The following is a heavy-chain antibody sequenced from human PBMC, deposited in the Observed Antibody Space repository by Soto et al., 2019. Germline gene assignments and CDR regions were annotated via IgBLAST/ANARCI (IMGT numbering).Heavy chain of an antibody. J-gene: IGHJ6*02. CDR1: GFTFRNYG. CDR3: VRAAGYIVNDYVYYYGMDV. V-gene: IGHV3-33*01. Sequence: QVQLVESGGGVVQPGRSLRLSCAASGFTFRNYGMHWVRQAPAKGLEWVALVWYDGGNKTYVDSGKGRFTISRDNSENRLYLQMNSPRDEDTAEYYCVRAAGYIVNDYVYYYGMDVWGQGTTVTVS. CDR2: VWYDGGNK. D-gene: IGHD5-12*01.